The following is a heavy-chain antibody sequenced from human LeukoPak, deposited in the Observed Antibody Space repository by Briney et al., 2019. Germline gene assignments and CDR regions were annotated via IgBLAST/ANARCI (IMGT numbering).Heavy chain of an antibody. V-gene: IGHV3-74*01. D-gene: IGHD5/OR15-5a*01. CDR2: INSDGSST. Sequence: GGSLRLSCAASGFTFSSYWMHWVRQAPGKGLVWVSRINSDGSSTSYADSVKGRFTISRDNSKNTLYLQMNSLRAEDTAVYYCAKVRGSLRKDDAFDIWGQGTMVTVSS. J-gene: IGHJ3*02. CDR3: AKVRGSLRKDDAFDI. CDR1: GFTFSSYW.